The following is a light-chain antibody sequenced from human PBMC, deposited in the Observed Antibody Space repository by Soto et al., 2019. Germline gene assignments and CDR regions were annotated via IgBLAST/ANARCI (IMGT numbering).Light chain of an antibody. CDR2: GAY. Sequence: EIVLTQSPGTLSLSPGERATLSCRASQSVSSSYLAWYQQKPGHAPRLLIYGAYSRATGIPDRFSGSGSGTDFTLTISRLEPEDFAVYYCQQYGSSPPYTFGQGTKLEIK. CDR3: QQYGSSPPYT. CDR1: QSVSSSY. V-gene: IGKV3-20*01. J-gene: IGKJ2*01.